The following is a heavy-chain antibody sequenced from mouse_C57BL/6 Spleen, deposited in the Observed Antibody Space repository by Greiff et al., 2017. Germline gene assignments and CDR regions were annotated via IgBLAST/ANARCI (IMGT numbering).Heavy chain of an antibody. V-gene: IGHV1-4*01. CDR2: ITPRSGYT. D-gene: IGHD1-1*01. CDR1: GYTFTSYS. Sequence: QVQLQQSGAELSGAGVIVKMSCKASGYTFTSYSMHWVKQRHGQGLEWIGYITPRSGYTKYNQKFKDKATLTADKSSSTVYMRLSSLKSEDAAFYDCARATVVATGDYWGQGTTLTVSS. CDR3: ARATVVATGDY. J-gene: IGHJ2*01.